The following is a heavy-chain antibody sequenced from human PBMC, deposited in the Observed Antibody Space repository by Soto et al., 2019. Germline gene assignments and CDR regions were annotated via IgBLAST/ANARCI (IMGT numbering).Heavy chain of an antibody. J-gene: IGHJ6*02. CDR2: IKSKTDGGTT. Sequence: EVQLVESGGGLVKPGGSLRLSCAASGFTFSNAWMSWVRQAPGKGLEWVGRIKSKTDGGTTDYAAPVKGRFTISRDDSRNTLYLQMNSLKTEDTAVYYCTTPYCSSTSCDMGWYYYYYGMDVWGQGTTVTVSS. CDR3: TTPYCSSTSCDMGWYYYYYGMDV. V-gene: IGHV3-15*01. D-gene: IGHD2-2*02. CDR1: GFTFSNAW.